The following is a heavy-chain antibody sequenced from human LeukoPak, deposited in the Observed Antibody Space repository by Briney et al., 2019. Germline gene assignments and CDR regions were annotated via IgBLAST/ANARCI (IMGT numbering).Heavy chain of an antibody. CDR2: IIPIFGTA. CDR1: GGTFSSYA. J-gene: IGHJ4*02. V-gene: IGHV1-69*13. CDR3: ARGGTFGGVIPTRFDY. D-gene: IGHD3-16*02. Sequence: SVKVSCKASGGTFSSYAISWVRQAPGQGLEWMGGIIPIFGTANYAQKFQGRVTITADESTSTAYMELSSLRSEDTAVCYCARGGTFGGVIPTRFDYWGQGTLDTVSS.